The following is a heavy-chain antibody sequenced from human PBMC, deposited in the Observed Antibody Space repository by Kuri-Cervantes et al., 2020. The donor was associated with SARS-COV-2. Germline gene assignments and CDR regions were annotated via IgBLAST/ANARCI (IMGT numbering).Heavy chain of an antibody. Sequence: SVKVSCKASGGTFRNYGFSWVRQAPGQRLEWMGGIIPILGPANYAPRFQGRATITADQSTNIAYVEPNSLTSEDTAVYYCARGGVATPYYAMDVWGQGTTVTVSS. J-gene: IGHJ6*02. CDR2: IIPILGPA. CDR1: GGTFRNYG. D-gene: IGHD2-21*01. V-gene: IGHV1-69*10. CDR3: ARGGVATPYYAMDV.